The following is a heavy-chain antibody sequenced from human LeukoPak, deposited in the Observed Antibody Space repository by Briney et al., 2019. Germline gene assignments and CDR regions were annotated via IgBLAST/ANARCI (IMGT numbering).Heavy chain of an antibody. Sequence: GGSLRLSCAASGFTFDDYAMHWVRQAPGKGLEWVSGISWNSGSIGYADSVKGRFTISRDNAKNSLYLQMNSLRAEDTALYYCAKDPEGGTTGVDYWGQGTLVTASS. CDR1: GFTFDDYA. V-gene: IGHV3-9*01. CDR2: ISWNSGSI. D-gene: IGHD4-17*01. J-gene: IGHJ4*02. CDR3: AKDPEGGTTGVDY.